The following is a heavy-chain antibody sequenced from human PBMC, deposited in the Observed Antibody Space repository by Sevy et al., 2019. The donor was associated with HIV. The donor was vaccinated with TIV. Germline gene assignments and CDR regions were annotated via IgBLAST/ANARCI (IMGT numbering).Heavy chain of an antibody. CDR1: GFTFSSYA. CDR3: AKDGHYYDSSADYLNYFDY. D-gene: IGHD3-22*01. V-gene: IGHV3-23*01. J-gene: IGHJ4*02. Sequence: GGSLRLSCAASGFTFSSYAMSWVRQAPGKGLEWVSAISGSASGTYYADSVKGRFTISRANSKNTLYMLLNSLRAEDTAVYYCAKDGHYYDSSADYLNYFDYWGQGTLVTVSS. CDR2: ISGSASGT.